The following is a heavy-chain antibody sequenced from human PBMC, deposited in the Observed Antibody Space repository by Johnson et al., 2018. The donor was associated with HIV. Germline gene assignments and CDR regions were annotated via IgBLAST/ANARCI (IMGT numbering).Heavy chain of an antibody. Sequence: QVQLVESGVGVVQPGRSLRLSCAASGFTFNSYGMHWVRQAPGKGLEWVAVIWYDGSNKYYADSVKCRFTISRDNSKNTLYLQMNSLRAEDTAVFYCARDRPPGATLSDAFDIWGQGTMVTVSS. V-gene: IGHV3-33*01. J-gene: IGHJ3*02. CDR3: ARDRPPGATLSDAFDI. CDR1: GFTFNSYG. D-gene: IGHD1-26*01. CDR2: IWYDGSNK.